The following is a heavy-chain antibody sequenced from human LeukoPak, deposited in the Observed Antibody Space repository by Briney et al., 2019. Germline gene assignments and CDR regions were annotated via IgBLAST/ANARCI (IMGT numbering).Heavy chain of an antibody. CDR1: GGSFSGYY. J-gene: IGHJ4*02. Sequence: SETLSLTCAVYGGSFSGYYWSWIRQPPGKGLEWIGEINHSGSTNYNPSLKSRVTISVDTSKNQFSLKPSSVTAADTAVYYCARGFGTALDYWGQGTLVTVSS. V-gene: IGHV4-34*01. D-gene: IGHD5-18*01. CDR2: INHSGST. CDR3: ARGFGTALDY.